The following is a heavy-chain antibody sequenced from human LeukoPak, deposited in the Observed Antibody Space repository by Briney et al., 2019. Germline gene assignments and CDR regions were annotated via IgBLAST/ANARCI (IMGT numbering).Heavy chain of an antibody. J-gene: IGHJ6*04. CDR3: AELGITMIGGV. V-gene: IGHV3-48*03. CDR1: GFTFSSYE. CDR2: IRSIGSAI. D-gene: IGHD3-10*02. Sequence: GRSLRLSCAASGFTFSSYEMNRVRQAPGKGLEWISYIRSIGSAIYSADSVKGRFTISRDNAKNSLYLQMSSLRAEDTAVYYCAELGITMIGGVWGKGTTVTISS.